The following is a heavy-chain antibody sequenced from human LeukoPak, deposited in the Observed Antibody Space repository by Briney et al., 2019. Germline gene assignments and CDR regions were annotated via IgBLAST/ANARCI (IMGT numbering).Heavy chain of an antibody. CDR3: ARENQRPLYGGLDY. V-gene: IGHV3-30*03. CDR2: ISYDGSNK. J-gene: IGHJ4*02. D-gene: IGHD4-23*01. CDR1: GFTFSSYG. Sequence: PGGSLRLSCAASGFTFSSYGMHWVRQAPGKGLEWVAVISYDGSNKYYADSVKGRFTISRDNAKNSLYLQMNSLRAEDTAVYYCARENQRPLYGGLDYWGQGVLVTVSS.